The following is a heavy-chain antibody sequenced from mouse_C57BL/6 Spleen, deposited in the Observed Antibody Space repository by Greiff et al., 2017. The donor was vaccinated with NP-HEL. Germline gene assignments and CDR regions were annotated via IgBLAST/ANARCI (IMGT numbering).Heavy chain of an antibody. CDR1: GYTFTDYN. Sequence: EVKLVESGPELVKPGASVKMSCKASGYTFTDYNMHWVKQSHGKSLEWIGYINPNNGGTSYNQKFKGKATLTVNKSSSTAYMELRSLTSEDSAVYYCARWNYGSSYDYWGQGTTLTVSS. CDR2: INPNNGGT. J-gene: IGHJ2*01. D-gene: IGHD1-1*01. CDR3: ARWNYGSSYDY. V-gene: IGHV1-22*01.